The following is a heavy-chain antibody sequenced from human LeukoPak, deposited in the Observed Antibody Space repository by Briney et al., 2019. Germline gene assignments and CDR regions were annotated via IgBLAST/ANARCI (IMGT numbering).Heavy chain of an antibody. CDR1: GGSISSYY. CDR2: IYYSGST. D-gene: IGHD4-17*01. Sequence: SETLSLTCTVSGGSISSYYWSWIRQPPGKGLEWIGYIYYSGSTNYNPSLKSRVTISVDTSKNQFSLKLSSVTAVDTAVYYCARVLVDYGDYVGFVSPYGMDVWGQGTTVTVSS. CDR3: ARVLVDYGDYVGFVSPYGMDV. V-gene: IGHV4-59*01. J-gene: IGHJ6*02.